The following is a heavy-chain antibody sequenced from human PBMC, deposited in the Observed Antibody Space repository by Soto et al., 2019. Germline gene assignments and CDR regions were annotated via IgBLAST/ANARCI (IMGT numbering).Heavy chain of an antibody. CDR1: GGTLSSYA. J-gene: IGHJ5*02. D-gene: IGHD1-7*01. CDR3: ARDLRLTGTSYNWFDP. V-gene: IGHV1-69*13. Sequence: SVKVSCKASGGTLSSYAISWVRQAPGQGLEWMGGIIPIFGTANYAQKFQGRVTITADESTSTAYMELSSLRSEDTAVYYCARDLRLTGTSYNWFDPWGQGTLVTVPQ. CDR2: IIPIFGTA.